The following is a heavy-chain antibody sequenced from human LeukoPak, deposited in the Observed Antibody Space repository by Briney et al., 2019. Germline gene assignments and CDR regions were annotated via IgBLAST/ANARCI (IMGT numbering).Heavy chain of an antibody. CDR1: GGSISSSNW. CDR3: ARGGYYGSGSYYNYNWFDP. J-gene: IGHJ5*02. D-gene: IGHD3-10*01. V-gene: IGHV4-4*02. Sequence: SGTLSLTCAVSGGSISSSNWWRWVRQPPGKGLEWIGEIYHSGSTNYSPSLKSRVTISVDKSKNQFSLKLSSVTAADTAVYYCARGGYYGSGSYYNYNWFDPWGQGTLVTVSS. CDR2: IYHSGST.